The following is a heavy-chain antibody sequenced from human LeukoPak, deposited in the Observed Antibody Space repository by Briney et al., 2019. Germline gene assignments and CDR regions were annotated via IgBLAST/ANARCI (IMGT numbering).Heavy chain of an antibody. CDR1: GGSISSSTYY. V-gene: IGHV4-39*07. D-gene: IGHD5-18*01. CDR2: IYYSGST. CDR3: ARAEYSYGNWFDP. Sequence: SETLSLTCTVSGGSISSSTYYWVWIRQPPGKGLEWIRTIYYSGSTYYNPSLKSRVTISVDTSKNQFSLKLSSVTAADTAVYYCARAEYSYGNWFDPWGQGTLVTVSS. J-gene: IGHJ5*02.